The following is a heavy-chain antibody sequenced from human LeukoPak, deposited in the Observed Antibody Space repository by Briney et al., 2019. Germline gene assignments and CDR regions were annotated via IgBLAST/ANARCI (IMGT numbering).Heavy chain of an antibody. CDR2: ISYDGSNK. V-gene: IGHV3-30*18. J-gene: IGHJ4*02. D-gene: IGHD3-10*01. CDR3: AKDRASN. Sequence: GGSLRLSCAASGFTFSSYGMHWVRQAPGKGLEWVAVISYDGSNKYYADSVKGRFTISRDNSKNTLYLQMNSLRAEDTAVYYCAKDRASNWGQGTLVTVSS. CDR1: GFTFSSYG.